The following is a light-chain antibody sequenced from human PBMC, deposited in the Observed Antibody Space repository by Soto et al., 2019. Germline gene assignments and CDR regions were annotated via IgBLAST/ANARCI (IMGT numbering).Light chain of an antibody. Sequence: EIVLTQSPGTLSLSPGERATLSCRASQSVSSNYLAWYQQKPGQAPRLLIYGASSRATGIPDRFSGSGSGTDVTLTISRLEPEDFVVYYCQQYGSSPPLTFGGGTKVEIK. J-gene: IGKJ4*01. V-gene: IGKV3-20*01. CDR3: QQYGSSPPLT. CDR2: GAS. CDR1: QSVSSNY.